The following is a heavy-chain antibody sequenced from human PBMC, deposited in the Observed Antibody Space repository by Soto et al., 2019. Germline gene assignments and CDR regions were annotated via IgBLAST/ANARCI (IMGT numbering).Heavy chain of an antibody. J-gene: IGHJ4*02. CDR3: TTGITMVRGVGGNLKSYYFDY. Sequence: PGGSLRLSCVASGFTFSGSAIHWVRQASGKGLEWVGRIRNKANNYATGYGASVKGRFTISRDDSKNTAYLQMNSLKTEDTAVYYCTTGITMVRGVGGNLKSYYFDYWGQGTLVTVSS. D-gene: IGHD3-10*01. CDR2: IRNKANNYAT. CDR1: GFTFSGSA. V-gene: IGHV3-73*01.